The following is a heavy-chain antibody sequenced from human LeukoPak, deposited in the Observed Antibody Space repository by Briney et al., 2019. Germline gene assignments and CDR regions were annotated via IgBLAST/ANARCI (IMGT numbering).Heavy chain of an antibody. J-gene: IGHJ4*02. CDR2: INPNSGGT. Sequence: ASVKVSCKASGYTFTRYYMHWVRQAPGQGLEWMGWINPNSGGTNYAQKFQGRVTMTRDTSISTAYMELSRLRSDDTAVYYCAKDEGPVVVPAALDYWGQGTLVTVSS. CDR1: GYTFTRYY. V-gene: IGHV1-2*02. D-gene: IGHD2-2*01. CDR3: AKDEGPVVVPAALDY.